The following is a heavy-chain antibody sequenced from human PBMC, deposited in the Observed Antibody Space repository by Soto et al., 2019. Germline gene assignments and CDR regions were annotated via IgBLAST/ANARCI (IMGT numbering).Heavy chain of an antibody. CDR3: ARVEYYYDSSGYFQH. V-gene: IGHV4-30-2*01. Sequence: SQTLSLTCAVSGGSISSGGYSWSWIRQPPGKGLEWIGYIYHSGSTYYNPSLKSRVTISVDRSKNQFSLKLSSVTAADTAVYYCARVEYYYDSSGYFQHWGQGTLVTVSS. J-gene: IGHJ1*01. CDR2: IYHSGST. D-gene: IGHD3-22*01. CDR1: GGSISSGGYS.